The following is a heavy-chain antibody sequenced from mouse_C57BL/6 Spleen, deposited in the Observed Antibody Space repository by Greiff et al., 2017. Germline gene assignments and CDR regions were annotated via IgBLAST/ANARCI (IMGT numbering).Heavy chain of an antibody. CDR3: ARPLLGRGYAMDY. D-gene: IGHD4-1*01. J-gene: IGHJ4*01. CDR1: GFTFSDYG. V-gene: IGHV5-17*01. Sequence: EVQRVESGGGLVKPGGSLKLSCAASGFTFSDYGMHWVRQAPEKGLEWVAYISSGSSTIYYADTVKGRFTISRDNAKNTLFLQMTSLRSEDTAMYYCARPLLGRGYAMDYWGQGTSVTVSS. CDR2: ISSGSSTI.